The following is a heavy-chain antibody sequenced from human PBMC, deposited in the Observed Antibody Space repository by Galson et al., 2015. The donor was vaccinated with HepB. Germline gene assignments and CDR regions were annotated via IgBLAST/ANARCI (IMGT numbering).Heavy chain of an antibody. D-gene: IGHD3-3*01. J-gene: IGHJ5*02. CDR1: GYTFTSYG. Sequence: SVKVSCKASGYTFTSYGISWVRQAPGQGLEWMGWISAYNGNTNYAQKLQDRVIMTRDTSISTAYMELISLRSDDTAVYYCARDWSGYYSGWLDPWGQGTLVTVSS. V-gene: IGHV1-18*01. CDR2: ISAYNGNT. CDR3: ARDWSGYYSGWLDP.